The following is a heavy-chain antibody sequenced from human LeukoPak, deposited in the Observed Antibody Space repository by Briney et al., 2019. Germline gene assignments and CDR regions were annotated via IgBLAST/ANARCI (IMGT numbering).Heavy chain of an antibody. J-gene: IGHJ6*03. Sequence: ASVKVSCKASGYTFTSYGISWVRQAPGQGLEWMGWISAYNGNTNYAQKFQGRVTITADKSTSTAYMELSSLRSEDTAVYYCARGGGYYYYYMDVWGKGTTVTVSS. V-gene: IGHV1-18*01. CDR1: GYTFTSYG. CDR2: ISAYNGNT. CDR3: ARGGGYYYYYMDV.